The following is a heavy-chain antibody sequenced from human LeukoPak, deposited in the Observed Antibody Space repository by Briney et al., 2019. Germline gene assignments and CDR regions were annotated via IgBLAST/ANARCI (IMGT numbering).Heavy chain of an antibody. D-gene: IGHD6-19*01. Sequence: GGSLRLSCAASGFTFSAFAMTWARQAPGKGLEWVSTITDDGYNTYSADSVKGRITFSRDNSKNTLSLQLRSLRAEDTAVYYCAKDLSYTSGASDHWGQETLVTVSS. CDR3: AKDLSYTSGASDH. J-gene: IGHJ4*02. CDR2: ITDDGYNT. V-gene: IGHV3-23*01. CDR1: GFTFSAFA.